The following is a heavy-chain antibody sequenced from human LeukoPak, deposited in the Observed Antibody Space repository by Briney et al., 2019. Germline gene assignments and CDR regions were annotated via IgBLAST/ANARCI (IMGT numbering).Heavy chain of an antibody. Sequence: GGSLRLSCAASGFTFSSYSMNWVRQAPGKGLEWVSYISSSSSTIYYADSVKGRFTISRDNAKSSLYLQMNSLRAEDTAVYYCARRPYYYDSSGYRGNHYHYYMDVWGKGTTVTVSS. CDR2: ISSSSSTI. V-gene: IGHV3-48*04. D-gene: IGHD3-22*01. J-gene: IGHJ6*03. CDR1: GFTFSSYS. CDR3: ARRPYYYDSSGYRGNHYHYYMDV.